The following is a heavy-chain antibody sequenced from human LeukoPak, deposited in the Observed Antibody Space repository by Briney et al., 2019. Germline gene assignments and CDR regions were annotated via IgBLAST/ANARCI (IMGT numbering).Heavy chain of an antibody. V-gene: IGHV4-39*07. J-gene: IGHJ5*02. D-gene: IGHD3-22*01. CDR3: ARADSSGYFHYFDP. CDR1: GDSITGYY. CDR2: IYYTGNT. Sequence: PSETLSLTCTVSGDSITGYYWGWIRQPPGKGLEWIGNIYYTGNTYYNASLKSRVTISVDTSKNQFSLKLSSVTAADTAVYYCARADSSGYFHYFDPWGQGTLVTVSS.